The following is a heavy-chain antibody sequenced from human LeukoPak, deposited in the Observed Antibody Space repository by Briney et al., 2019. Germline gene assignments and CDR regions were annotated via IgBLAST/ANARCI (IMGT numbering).Heavy chain of an antibody. V-gene: IGHV4-59*01. J-gene: IGHJ4*02. CDR1: GGSISSYY. D-gene: IGHD5-18*01. CDR2: IYYSGST. CDR3: ARVAYHTAMAAFDY. Sequence: PSETLSLTCTVSGGSISSYYWSWIRQPPGKGLEWIGYIYYSGSTNYNPSLKSRVTISVDTSKNQFSLKLSSVTAADTAVYYCARVAYHTAMAAFDYWGQGTLVTVSS.